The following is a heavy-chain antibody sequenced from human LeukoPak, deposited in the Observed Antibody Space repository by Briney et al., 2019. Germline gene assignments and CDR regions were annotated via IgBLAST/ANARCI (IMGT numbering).Heavy chain of an antibody. CDR3: ARHVGAGSGSYPIYYYYYYYMDV. CDR2: IYYCGGT. D-gene: IGHD3-10*01. CDR1: GGSISSSSYY. Sequence: SSETLSLTCTVPGGSISSSSYYSGWIRQPRGKGLEWIGSIYYCGGTYYNPSLKSRVTISVDTSKNQFSLKLSSVTAADTAVYYCARHVGAGSGSYPIYYYYYYYMDVWGKGTTVTISS. V-gene: IGHV4-39*01. J-gene: IGHJ6*03.